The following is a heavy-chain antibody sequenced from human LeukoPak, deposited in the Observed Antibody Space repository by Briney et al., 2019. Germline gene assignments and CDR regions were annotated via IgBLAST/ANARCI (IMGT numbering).Heavy chain of an antibody. CDR2: IYYSGST. CDR3: ARLVNTYYYYGMDV. CDR1: GGSISSYY. V-gene: IGHV4-59*08. J-gene: IGHJ6*02. Sequence: SETLSLTCTVSGGSISSYYWSWIRQPPGKGLEWIGYIYYSGSTNYNPSLKSRVTISVDTSKNQFSLKLSSVTAADTDVYYCARLVNTYYYYGMDVWGQGTTVTVSS. D-gene: IGHD2-21*01.